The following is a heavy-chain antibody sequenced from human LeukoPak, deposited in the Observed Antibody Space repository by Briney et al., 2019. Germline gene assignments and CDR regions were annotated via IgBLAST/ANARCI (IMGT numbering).Heavy chain of an antibody. CDR2: NSGGST. CDR3: ARRAGGYSHPYDY. V-gene: IGHV3-53*01. D-gene: IGHD4-23*01. Sequence: PGGSLRLSCAASGFTVSSNYMSWVRQAPGKGLEWVSLNSGGSTYYADSVKGRFTISRDNSKNTLYLQMNSLRAEDTAVYYCARRAGGYSHPYDYWGQGTLVTVSS. CDR1: GFTVSSNY. J-gene: IGHJ4*02.